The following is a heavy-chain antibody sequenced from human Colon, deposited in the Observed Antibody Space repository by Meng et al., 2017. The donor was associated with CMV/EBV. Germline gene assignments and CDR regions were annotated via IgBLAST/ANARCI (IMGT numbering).Heavy chain of an antibody. J-gene: IGHJ5*02. Sequence: VQLVQSGAEVKKPGASVKVSCKASGYTFTGYYMHWVRQAPGQGLEWMGWINPNSGGTNYAQKFQGRVTMTRDTSISTAYMELSRLRSDDTAVYYCARAPYNWNDEGWFDPWGQGTLVTVSS. CDR1: GYTFTGYY. CDR2: INPNSGGT. V-gene: IGHV1-2*02. CDR3: ARAPYNWNDEGWFDP. D-gene: IGHD1-20*01.